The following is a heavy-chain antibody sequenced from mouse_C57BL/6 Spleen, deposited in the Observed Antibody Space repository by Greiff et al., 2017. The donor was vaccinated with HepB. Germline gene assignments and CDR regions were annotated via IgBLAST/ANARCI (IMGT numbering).Heavy chain of an antibody. V-gene: IGHV1-85*01. CDR2: IYPRDGST. Sequence: QVQLKESGPELVKPGASVKLSCKASGYTFTSYDINWVKQRPGQGLEWIGWIYPRDGSTKYNEKFKGKAILTVDTSSSTAYMELHSLTSEDSAVYFCARGGQLRLRAMDYWGQGTSVTVSS. CDR1: GYTFTSYD. D-gene: IGHD3-2*02. J-gene: IGHJ4*01. CDR3: ARGGQLRLRAMDY.